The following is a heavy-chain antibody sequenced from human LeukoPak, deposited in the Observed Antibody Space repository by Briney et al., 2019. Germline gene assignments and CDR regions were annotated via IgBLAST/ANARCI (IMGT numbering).Heavy chain of an antibody. Sequence: PSEILSLTCTVSGGSISSYYWSWIRQPPGKGLEWIGYIYYSGSTNYNPSLKSRVTISVDTSKNQFSLKLSSVTAADTAVYYCARHRYGADFDYWGQGTLVTVSS. CDR3: ARHRYGADFDY. CDR2: IYYSGST. J-gene: IGHJ4*02. V-gene: IGHV4-59*08. CDR1: GGSISSYY. D-gene: IGHD4-17*01.